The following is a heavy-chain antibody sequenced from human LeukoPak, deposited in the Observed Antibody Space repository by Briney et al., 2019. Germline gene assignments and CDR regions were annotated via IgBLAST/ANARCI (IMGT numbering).Heavy chain of an antibody. CDR2: INHSLGT. D-gene: IGHD3-22*01. CDR3: ARGQPWYYYDSSGYYYYY. J-gene: IGHJ4*02. V-gene: IGHV4-34*01. Sequence: SETLSLTCAVYGGSFSGYYWSWIRQPPGKGLEWIGEINHSLGTNYIPALKSRVTISVDTSKNQFSLKLSSVTAADTAVYYCARGQPWYYYDSSGYYYYYWGQGTLVTVSS. CDR1: GGSFSGYY.